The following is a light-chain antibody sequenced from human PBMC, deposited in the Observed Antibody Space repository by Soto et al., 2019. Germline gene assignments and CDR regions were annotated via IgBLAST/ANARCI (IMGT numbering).Light chain of an antibody. V-gene: IGKV1D-13*01. CDR3: QQFNNYPRT. CDR1: QDISSG. Sequence: IQLTQSPSSLSASVGDRLTITCRASQDISSGLAWYQQKPGRAPKLLIYDASTLVSGVPSRFSGAGSGTAFTLSISSLQPEDFATYYCQQFNNYPRTFGGGTKVDIK. CDR2: DAS. J-gene: IGKJ4*01.